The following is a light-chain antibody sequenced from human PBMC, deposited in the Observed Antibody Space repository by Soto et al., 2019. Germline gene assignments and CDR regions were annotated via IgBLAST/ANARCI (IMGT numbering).Light chain of an antibody. Sequence: QSALTQPASVSGSPGQSITISCSGTRRDIGSYNYVAWYQQFPGKTPKILIYGVSNRPSGVSSRSSGSKSGNTASLTISGLQAEDEADYYCISYTGSSTSYVFGSGTKLTVL. V-gene: IGLV2-14*01. J-gene: IGLJ1*01. CDR1: RRDIGSYNY. CDR2: GVS. CDR3: ISYTGSSTSYV.